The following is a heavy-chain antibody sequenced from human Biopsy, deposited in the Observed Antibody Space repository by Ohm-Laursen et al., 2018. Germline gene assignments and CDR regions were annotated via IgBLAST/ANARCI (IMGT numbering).Heavy chain of an antibody. D-gene: IGHD3-22*01. Sequence: GTLSFTCTVSGDSISSYYWSWIRQPPGKGLQWIGYVYYTGSTDYNPSLQSRVTISVDTSKNHFSLRLRSVTPADTAIYYCARDRGYYSDRTVPGYFDLWGRGTLVTVSS. V-gene: IGHV4-59*01. J-gene: IGHJ2*01. CDR2: VYYTGST. CDR3: ARDRGYYSDRTVPGYFDL. CDR1: GDSISSYY.